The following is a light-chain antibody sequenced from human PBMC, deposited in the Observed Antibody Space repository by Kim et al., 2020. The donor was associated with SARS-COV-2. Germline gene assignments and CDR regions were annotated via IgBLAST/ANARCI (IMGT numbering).Light chain of an antibody. CDR2: GAS. V-gene: IGKV3-15*01. Sequence: EIVMTQSPATLSVSPGERANLSCRASQNVNSNLGWYQKKPGQAPRLLIYGASTRATGIPARFSGSGSGTEFTLTISSLQSEDFAVYYCQQYNNWPPITFGQGTRLEIK. CDR1: QNVNSN. J-gene: IGKJ5*01. CDR3: QQYNNWPPIT.